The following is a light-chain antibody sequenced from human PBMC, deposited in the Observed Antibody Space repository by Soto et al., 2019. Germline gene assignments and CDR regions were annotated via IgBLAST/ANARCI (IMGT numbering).Light chain of an antibody. Sequence: DIQMTQSPSSLSVSVGDRVTITCRASQSIGTNLNWYHQKPGKAPNLLIYDASSLQSGVPSRFSGSGSGTDFTLTISSLQPEDFATYFCQQYYSFPRTFGQGTKLEIK. CDR3: QQYYSFPRT. V-gene: IGKV1-39*01. CDR1: QSIGTN. CDR2: DAS. J-gene: IGKJ2*01.